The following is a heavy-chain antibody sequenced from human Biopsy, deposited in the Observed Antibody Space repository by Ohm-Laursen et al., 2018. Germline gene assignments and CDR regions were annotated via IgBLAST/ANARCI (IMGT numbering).Heavy chain of an antibody. D-gene: IGHD3-10*01. V-gene: IGHV4-31*01. CDR1: ADSISSGVYY. CDR2: ISSGGYR. CDR3: ARAPYVSGSFGWFDP. J-gene: IGHJ5*02. Sequence: TLSFTSTVSADSISSGVYYWNWFRQHPEKGLEWIGYISSGGYRKYTPSLQSLITISMDTSRNQFSLRLNSVTSADTAVYYCARAPYVSGSFGWFDPWGQGIVVTVSS.